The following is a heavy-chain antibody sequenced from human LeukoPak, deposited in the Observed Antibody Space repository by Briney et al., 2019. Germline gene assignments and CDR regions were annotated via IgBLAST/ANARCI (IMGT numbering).Heavy chain of an antibody. CDR2: IIPILGIA. D-gene: IGHD3-22*01. V-gene: IGHV1-69*04. CDR1: GYTFTGYY. Sequence: SVKVSCKASGYTFTGYYMHWVRQAPGQGLEWMGRIIPILGIANYAQKFQGRVTITADKSTSTAYMELSSLRSEDTAVYYCARAEPAYYDSSGYYSPAEYFQHWGQGTLVTVSS. CDR3: ARAEPAYYDSSGYYSPAEYFQH. J-gene: IGHJ1*01.